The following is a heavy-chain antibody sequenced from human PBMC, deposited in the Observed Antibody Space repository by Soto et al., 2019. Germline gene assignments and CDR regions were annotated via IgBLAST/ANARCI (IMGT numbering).Heavy chain of an antibody. CDR3: TIQEERGYSYGSPPNLGYY. V-gene: IGHV3-73*01. Sequence: GGSLRLSCAASGFTFSGSAMHWVRQASGKGLEWVGRIRSKANSYATAYAASVKGRFTISRDDSKNTAYLQMNSLKTEDTAVYYCTIQEERGYSYGSPPNLGYYWGQGTLVTVSS. CDR2: IRSKANSYAT. D-gene: IGHD5-18*01. CDR1: GFTFSGSA. J-gene: IGHJ4*02.